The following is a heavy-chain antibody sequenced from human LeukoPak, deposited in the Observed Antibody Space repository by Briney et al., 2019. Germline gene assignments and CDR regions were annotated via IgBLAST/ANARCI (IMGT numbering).Heavy chain of an antibody. Sequence: GGALRLSCAASGFTFSSYSMNWVRQAPGKGLEWVSHITASGTAMFYADSVKGRFTISRDNAKNSLYLQMNSLRDEDTAVYYCASSGSYRFDYWGQGTLVTISS. J-gene: IGHJ4*02. CDR2: ITASGTAM. CDR1: GFTFSSYS. D-gene: IGHD1-26*01. CDR3: ASSGSYRFDY. V-gene: IGHV3-48*02.